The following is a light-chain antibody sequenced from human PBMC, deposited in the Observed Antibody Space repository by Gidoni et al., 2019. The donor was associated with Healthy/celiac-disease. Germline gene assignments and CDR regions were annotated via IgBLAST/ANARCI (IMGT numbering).Light chain of an antibody. V-gene: IGLV3-21*02. CDR2: DDS. Sequence: SYVLTQPPSGAVVTGQTSRLTCGGNNIGSKSVHWYQQKPGQAPVLVVYDDSDGPSGIPERFSGSNSGNTATLTISRVEAGDEADYYCQVWDSSSDLWVFGGGTKLTVL. J-gene: IGLJ3*02. CDR1: NIGSKS. CDR3: QVWDSSSDLWV.